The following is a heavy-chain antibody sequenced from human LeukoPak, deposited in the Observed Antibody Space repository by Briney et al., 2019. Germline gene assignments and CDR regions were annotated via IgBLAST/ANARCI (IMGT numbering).Heavy chain of an antibody. CDR2: ISYDGSNK. D-gene: IGHD5-18*01. V-gene: IGHV3-30-3*01. CDR1: GFTFSSYA. Sequence: GGSLRLSCAASGFTFSSYAMHWVRQAPGKGLEWVAVISYDGSNKYYADSVKGRFTISRDNSKNTLYLQGYSLRAEDTAVYYCAKEGGIQLWLPINYWGQGTLVTVSS. J-gene: IGHJ4*02. CDR3: AKEGGIQLWLPINY.